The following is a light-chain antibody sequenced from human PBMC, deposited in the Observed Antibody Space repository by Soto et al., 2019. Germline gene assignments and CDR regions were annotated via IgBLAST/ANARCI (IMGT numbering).Light chain of an antibody. CDR1: QSVGGS. CDR3: QQYGSTPPMT. V-gene: IGKV3-20*01. CDR2: HTS. J-gene: IGKJ5*01. Sequence: ETVLTQSPGTLSLSPGERATLSCRASQSVGGSLAWYQQGPGQAPRLLVYHTSNRATGIPDRFSASGSGTDFTLTISRLEPEDFAVYYCQQYGSTPPMTFGQGTRLEIK.